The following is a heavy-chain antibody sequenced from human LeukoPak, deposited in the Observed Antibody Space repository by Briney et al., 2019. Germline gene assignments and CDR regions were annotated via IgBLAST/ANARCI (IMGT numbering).Heavy chain of an antibody. CDR1: GFTFSSYA. J-gene: IGHJ6*03. CDR3: AKGGGYEAQYYYYYLDV. Sequence: GGSLRLSCAASGFTFSSYAMHWVRQAPGKGLEWVAFIRYDGSNKYYADSVKGRFTISRDNSKNTLYLQMRSLRAEDTAVYYCAKGGGYEAQYYYYYLDVWGKGTTVTISS. D-gene: IGHD5-12*01. CDR2: IRYDGSNK. V-gene: IGHV3-30*02.